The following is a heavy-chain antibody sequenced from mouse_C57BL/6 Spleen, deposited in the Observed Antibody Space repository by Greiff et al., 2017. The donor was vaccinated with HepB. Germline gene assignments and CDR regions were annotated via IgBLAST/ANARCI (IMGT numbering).Heavy chain of an antibody. CDR1: GYTFTDYY. V-gene: IGHV1-26*01. CDR2: INPNNGGT. J-gene: IGHJ2*01. Sequence: VQLQQSGPELVKPGASVKISCKASGYTFTDYYMNWVKQSHGKSLEWIGDINPNNGGTSYNQKFKGKATLTVDKSSSTAYMELRSLTSEDSAVYYCARLTTKNYWGQGTTLTVSS. D-gene: IGHD2-13*01. CDR3: ARLTTKNY.